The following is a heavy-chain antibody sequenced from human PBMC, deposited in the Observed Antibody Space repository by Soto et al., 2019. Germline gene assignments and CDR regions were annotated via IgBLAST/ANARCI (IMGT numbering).Heavy chain of an antibody. CDR2: IVPIFGTT. Sequence: QVQLVQSGAEVKKPGSSVKVSCKVSGGTFSNYAIDWVRLAPGHGLEWMGGIVPIFGTTYYTQKFQGRATILADDSTTTANLEMSSLISEDTAIYYCARVEAVAGLYNYHGLDVWGQGTAVTVSS. CDR1: GGTFSNYA. V-gene: IGHV1-69*12. D-gene: IGHD6-19*01. CDR3: ARVEAVAGLYNYHGLDV. J-gene: IGHJ6*02.